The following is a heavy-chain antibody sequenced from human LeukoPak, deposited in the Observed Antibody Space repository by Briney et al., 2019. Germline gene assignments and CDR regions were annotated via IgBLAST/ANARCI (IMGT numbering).Heavy chain of an antibody. Sequence: GGSLRLACAASGFTFSGYAMSWVRQAPGKWLEWVSTISGSGVNTYYADSVKGRFTSSRDNSKNTLYLQMNNLRAEDTAVYYCAKESRYYYGSGSFSSQFDYWGQGNLVTVSS. D-gene: IGHD3-10*01. J-gene: IGHJ4*02. V-gene: IGHV3-23*01. CDR1: GFTFSGYA. CDR2: ISGSGVNT. CDR3: AKESRYYYGSGSFSSQFDY.